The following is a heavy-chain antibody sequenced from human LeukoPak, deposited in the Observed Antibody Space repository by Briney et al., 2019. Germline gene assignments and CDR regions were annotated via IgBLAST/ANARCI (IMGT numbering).Heavy chain of an antibody. V-gene: IGHV4-34*01. J-gene: IGHJ4*02. CDR1: SGSFSGYY. CDR2: INHSGST. Sequence: SETLSLTCAVYSGSFSGYYWSWIHQPPGKGLEWIGEINHSGSTNYNPSLKSRVTISQDTSKNQFSLRLSSVTAADTAVYYCSRGRAYFDWGQGTLVTVSS. D-gene: IGHD3-9*01. CDR3: SRGRAYFD.